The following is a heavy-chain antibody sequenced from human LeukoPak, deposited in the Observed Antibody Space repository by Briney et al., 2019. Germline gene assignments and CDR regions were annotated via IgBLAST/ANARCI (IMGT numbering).Heavy chain of an antibody. CDR2: ISWNSGSI. CDR3: AKDGGLGYSYGFPLDY. J-gene: IGHJ4*02. Sequence: GGSLRLSCAASGFTFDDYAMHWVRQAPGKGLEWVSGISWNSGSIGYADSVKGRFTISRDNAKNSLYLQMNSLRAEDTASYYCAKDGGLGYSYGFPLDYWGQGTLVTVSS. D-gene: IGHD5-18*01. V-gene: IGHV3-9*01. CDR1: GFTFDDYA.